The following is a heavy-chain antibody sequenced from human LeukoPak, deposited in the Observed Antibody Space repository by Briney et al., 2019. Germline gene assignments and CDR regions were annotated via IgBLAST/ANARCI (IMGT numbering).Heavy chain of an antibody. CDR1: GFTFSSYW. Sequence: GGSLRLSCAASGFTFSSYWMSWVRQAPGKGLEWVANIKQDGSEKYYVDSVKGRFTISRDNAKNSLYLQMNSLRAEDTALYYCAREPYDSSGYYRPGVFDIWGQGTMVTVSS. J-gene: IGHJ3*02. CDR3: AREPYDSSGYYRPGVFDI. D-gene: IGHD3-22*01. CDR2: IKQDGSEK. V-gene: IGHV3-7*03.